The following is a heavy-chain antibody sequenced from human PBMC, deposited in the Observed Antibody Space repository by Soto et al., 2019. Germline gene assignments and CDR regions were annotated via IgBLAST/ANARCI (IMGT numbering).Heavy chain of an antibody. CDR2: VYPGDSDT. V-gene: IGHV5-51*01. CDR3: GRLAVARTEECFDS. Sequence: PGESLKISFKVSGYTITNYWIGWVRQMPVKGLEWMGIVYPGDSDTRYSPSFQGQVTISVDRSISTAYLQWSSLKASDTAMYYCGRLAVARTEECFDSWGQGTPVTVSS. J-gene: IGHJ4*02. CDR1: GYTITNYW. D-gene: IGHD6-19*01.